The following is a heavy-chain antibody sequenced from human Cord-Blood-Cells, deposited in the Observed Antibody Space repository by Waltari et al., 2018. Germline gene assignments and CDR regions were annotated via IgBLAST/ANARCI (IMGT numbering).Heavy chain of an antibody. CDR1: GFTFSIYE. CDR2: ISSSGSTI. J-gene: IGHJ4*02. Sequence: EVQLVDSGGGLVQPGGSLRLSCAASGFTFSIYEMNWARQAPGKGLEWVSYISSSGSTIYYADSVKGRFTISRDNAKNSLYLQMNSLRAEDTAVYYCARDVRYCSSTSCYGYWGQGTLVTVSS. V-gene: IGHV3-48*03. D-gene: IGHD2-2*01. CDR3: ARDVRYCSSTSCYGY.